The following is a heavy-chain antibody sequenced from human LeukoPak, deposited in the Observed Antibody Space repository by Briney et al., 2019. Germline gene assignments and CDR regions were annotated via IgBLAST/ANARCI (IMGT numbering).Heavy chain of an antibody. J-gene: IGHJ4*02. D-gene: IGHD6-13*01. CDR3: AKRSAAGTVGYFDY. Sequence: GGSLRLSCAASGFTFDDYAMHWVRPAPGEGLEWVSGISWNSGTMYYADSVKGRFTISRDDAKNSLYLQMNSLRAEDTALYYCAKRSAAGTVGYFDYWGQGTLVTVSS. CDR2: ISWNSGTM. V-gene: IGHV3-9*01. CDR1: GFTFDDYA.